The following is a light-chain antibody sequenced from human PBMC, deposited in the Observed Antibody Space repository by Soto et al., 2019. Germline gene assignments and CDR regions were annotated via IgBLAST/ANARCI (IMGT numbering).Light chain of an antibody. CDR1: SSDVGGYNY. CDR3: SSYTSSSTLLYL. J-gene: IGLJ1*01. Sequence: QSALTQPASVSGSPGQSLTISCTGTSSDVGGYNYVSWYQQQPGKPPKLMIYYVSNRPSWVSNRFSGSKSGNTASLTISGLQAEDDADYYCSSYTSSSTLLYLFGTGTKLTVL. CDR2: YVS. V-gene: IGLV2-14*01.